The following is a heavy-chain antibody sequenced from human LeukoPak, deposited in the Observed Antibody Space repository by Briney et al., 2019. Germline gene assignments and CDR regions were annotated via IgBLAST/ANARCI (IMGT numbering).Heavy chain of an antibody. D-gene: IGHD4-17*01. CDR3: AKDRSQGGDYELDDAFDI. CDR2: ISFDGSNK. V-gene: IGHV3-30*18. Sequence: PGRSLRLSCAASGFTFSNYGMHWVRQAPGKGLEWVAVISFDGSNKYYADSVKGRFTISRDNSKNTLYLQMNSLRAEDTAVYYCAKDRSQGGDYELDDAFDIWGQGTMVTVSS. J-gene: IGHJ3*02. CDR1: GFTFSNYG.